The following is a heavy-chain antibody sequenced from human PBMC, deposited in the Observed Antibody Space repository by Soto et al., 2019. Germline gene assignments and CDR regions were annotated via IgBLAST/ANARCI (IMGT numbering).Heavy chain of an antibody. CDR2: IWYDGSNK. CDR3: AREAGEYYDLWSGYYRFGYYGMDV. D-gene: IGHD3-3*01. V-gene: IGHV3-33*01. CDR1: GFTFSSYG. Sequence: GGSLRLSCAASGFTFSSYGMHWVRQAPGKGLEWVAVIWYDGSNKYYADSVKGRFTISRDNSKNTLYLQMNSLRAEDTAVYYCAREAGEYYDLWSGYYRFGYYGMDVWGQGTTVTVS. J-gene: IGHJ6*02.